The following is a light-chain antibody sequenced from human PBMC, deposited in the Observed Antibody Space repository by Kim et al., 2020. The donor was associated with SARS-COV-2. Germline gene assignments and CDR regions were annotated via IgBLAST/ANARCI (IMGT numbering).Light chain of an antibody. CDR3: YSYTVSGTYV. J-gene: IGLJ1*01. CDR2: DVS. CDR1: SNDVGAHQY. Sequence: GQSRTLACIGTSNDVGAHQYVSWYQQHPGTAPKVIIFDVSRRPSGVSGRFSGSKSGNTASLTISGLQAEDEADYYCYSYTVSGTYVFGSGTKVTVL. V-gene: IGLV2-14*03.